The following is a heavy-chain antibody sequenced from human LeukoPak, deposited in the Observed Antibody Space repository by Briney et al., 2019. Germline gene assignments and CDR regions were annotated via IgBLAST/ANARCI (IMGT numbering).Heavy chain of an antibody. CDR3: ARELDAHYDSSGYLVY. D-gene: IGHD3-22*01. CDR1: GFTFSSYG. CDR2: IWYDGSNK. J-gene: IGHJ4*02. Sequence: PGGSLRLSCAASGFTFSSYGMHWVRQAPGKGLERVAVIWYDGSNKYYADSVKGRFTISRDNSKNTLYLQMNSLRAEDTAVYYCARELDAHYDSSGYLVYWGQGTLVTVSS. V-gene: IGHV3-33*01.